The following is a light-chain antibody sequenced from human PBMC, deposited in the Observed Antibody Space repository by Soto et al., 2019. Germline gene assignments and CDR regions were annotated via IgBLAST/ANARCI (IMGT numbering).Light chain of an antibody. CDR3: QVWDSSSDHVV. Sequence: SYELTQPPSVSVAPGQTARISGGGDKIGSKSVHWYQQKAGQTPVLVVYDDSDRPSGIPERFSGSNSGNTASLIISRVEGGDEADYYCQVWDSSSDHVVFGGGTKLTVL. CDR1: KIGSKS. V-gene: IGLV3-21*02. J-gene: IGLJ3*02. CDR2: DDS.